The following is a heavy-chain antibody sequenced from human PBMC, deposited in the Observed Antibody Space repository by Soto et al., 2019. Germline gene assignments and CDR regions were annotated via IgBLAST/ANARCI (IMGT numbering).Heavy chain of an antibody. CDR2: IHSSGST. CDR3: ARGHCLTDRCYEEETNWFDP. CDR1: GGSITSAGYV. V-gene: IGHV4-31*03. Sequence: SSETLSLTCNVSGGSITSAGYVWTWIRQHPGKGLEWIGYIHSSGSTSYNPSLKSRLTISLDTSDNLFSLRLKSVTAADTAMYYCARGHCLTDRCYEEETNWFDPWGQGTLVTVSS. J-gene: IGHJ5*02. D-gene: IGHD3-16*01.